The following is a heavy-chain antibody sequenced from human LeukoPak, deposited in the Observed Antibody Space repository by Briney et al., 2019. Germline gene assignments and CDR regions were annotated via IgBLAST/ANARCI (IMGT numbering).Heavy chain of an antibody. D-gene: IGHD5-18*01. CDR2: ISYDGSNK. CDR3: AKDRGYSYGYPDY. Sequence: PGGSLRLSCAASGFTFSSYGMHRVRQAPGKGLEWVAVISYDGSNKHYADSVKGRFTISRDNSKNTLYLQMNSLRAEDTAVYYCAKDRGYSYGYPDYWGQGTLVTVSS. J-gene: IGHJ4*02. CDR1: GFTFSSYG. V-gene: IGHV3-30*18.